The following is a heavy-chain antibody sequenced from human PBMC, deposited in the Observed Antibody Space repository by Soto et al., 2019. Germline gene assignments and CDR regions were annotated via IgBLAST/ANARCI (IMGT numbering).Heavy chain of an antibody. Sequence: QVQLVQSGAEVKKPGSSVKVSCKASGGTFSSYAISWVRQAPGQGLEWMGGIIPIFGTANYAQKFQGRVRITADESTSTANVELSRLRSEDTAVYYCARGSDIVVVPAAIRWGTLDYWGQGTLVTVSS. CDR2: IIPIFGTA. CDR1: GGTFSSYA. D-gene: IGHD2-2*02. CDR3: ARGSDIVVVPAAIRWGTLDY. V-gene: IGHV1-69*01. J-gene: IGHJ4*02.